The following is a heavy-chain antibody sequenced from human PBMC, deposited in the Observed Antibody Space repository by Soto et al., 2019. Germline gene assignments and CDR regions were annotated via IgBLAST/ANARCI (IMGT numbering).Heavy chain of an antibody. CDR2: ISAYNGNT. Sequence: AGAVKVSCKASGYTFTNYGISWVRQAPGQGLEWMGWISAYNGNTNYAQKLQGRVTMTTDTSTSTAYMELRSLRSDDTAVYYCARKARTAVDYWGQGTLVTVSS. CDR1: GYTFTNYG. J-gene: IGHJ4*02. CDR3: ARKARTAVDY. D-gene: IGHD5-18*01. V-gene: IGHV1-18*04.